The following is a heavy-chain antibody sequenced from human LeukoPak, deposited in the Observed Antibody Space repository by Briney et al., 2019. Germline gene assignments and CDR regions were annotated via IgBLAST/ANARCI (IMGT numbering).Heavy chain of an antibody. D-gene: IGHD7-27*01. CDR2: VNADGSVT. CDR1: GFTISGYW. V-gene: IGHV3-74*01. CDR3: ARDLNWGQVDY. J-gene: IGHJ4*02. Sequence: GRSLRLSCAASGFTISGYWMYWIRQSPGKGLEWVARVNADGSVTNYAGSMKGRFTISRDTATNIVYLQKNSLRDDDTAVYYCARDLNWGQVDYWGQGTLVTVSS.